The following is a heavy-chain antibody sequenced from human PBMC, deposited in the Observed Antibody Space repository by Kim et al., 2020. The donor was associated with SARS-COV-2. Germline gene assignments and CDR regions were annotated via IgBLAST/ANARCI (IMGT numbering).Heavy chain of an antibody. Sequence: SETLSLTCTVSGGSISGYYWSWIRQPPGKGLEWIGYIYYSGSTNYNPSLKSRVTISVDTSKNQFSLKLSSVTAADTTVYYCARGPSSGWYERWGQGTLVTVSS. CDR1: GGSISGYY. CDR2: IYYSGST. D-gene: IGHD6-19*01. J-gene: IGHJ5*02. V-gene: IGHV4-59*01. CDR3: ARGPSSGWYER.